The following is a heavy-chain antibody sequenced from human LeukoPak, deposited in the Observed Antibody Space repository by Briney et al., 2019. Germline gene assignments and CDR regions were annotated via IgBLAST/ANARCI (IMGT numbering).Heavy chain of an antibody. Sequence: GGSLRLSCAASGFTFSSYAMSWVRQAPGKGLEWASAISGSGGSTYYADSVKGRFTISRDNSKNTLYLQMNSLRAEDTAVYYCAKAGSSGWLYYFDYWGQGTLVTVSS. CDR3: AKAGSSGWLYYFDY. CDR1: GFTFSSYA. D-gene: IGHD6-19*01. V-gene: IGHV3-23*01. J-gene: IGHJ4*02. CDR2: ISGSGGST.